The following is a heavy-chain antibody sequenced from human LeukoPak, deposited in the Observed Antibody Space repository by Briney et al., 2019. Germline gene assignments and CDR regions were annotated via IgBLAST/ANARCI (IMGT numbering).Heavy chain of an antibody. D-gene: IGHD3-10*01. CDR2: ISDDGSNK. Sequence: PGRSLRLSCAASGFTFSSYGMHWVPQAPGKGLEWVAVISDDGSNKYYADSVKGRFTISRDNSKNTLYLQMNSLRAEDTAVYYCAKPRGTYYYGSGSYRGGYFDYWGQGTLVTVSS. J-gene: IGHJ4*02. CDR3: AKPRGTYYYGSGSYRGGYFDY. V-gene: IGHV3-30*18. CDR1: GFTFSSYG.